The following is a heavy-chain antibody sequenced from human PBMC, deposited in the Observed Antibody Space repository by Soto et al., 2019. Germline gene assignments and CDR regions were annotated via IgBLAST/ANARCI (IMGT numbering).Heavy chain of an antibody. Sequence: PSETLSLTCTVSGGSISSGWYYWSWIRQHPGKGLEWIGYIYYSGSTYYNPSRKSRVTISVDTCKNQFSLKLSSVTAAETAVYYCARGTLVEWLRLQHGMDVWGQGTTVTVSS. J-gene: IGHJ6*02. CDR1: GGSISSGWYY. CDR3: ARGTLVEWLRLQHGMDV. V-gene: IGHV4-31*03. D-gene: IGHD5-12*01. CDR2: IYYSGST.